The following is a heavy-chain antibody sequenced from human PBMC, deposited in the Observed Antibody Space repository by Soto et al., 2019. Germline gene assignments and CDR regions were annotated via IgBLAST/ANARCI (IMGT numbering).Heavy chain of an antibody. CDR3: TREGDTHALRGFYP. D-gene: IGHD3-16*01. V-gene: IGHV3-30*14. CDR1: GFSLSHYV. J-gene: IGHJ5*02. CDR2: IRGEDAKA. Sequence: VQLVESGGGVVQPWTSLRLSCAASGFSLSHYVFPWVRQSPGQGLEWVAAIRGEDAKANYATSVRGRFSVSRDMSKSTIFLHMHHRRVDDAAIYFCTREGDTHALRGFYPWGQGSLVTVSS.